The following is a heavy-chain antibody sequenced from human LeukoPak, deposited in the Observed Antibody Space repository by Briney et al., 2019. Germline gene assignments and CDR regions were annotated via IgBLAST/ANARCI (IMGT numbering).Heavy chain of an antibody. D-gene: IGHD1-26*01. V-gene: IGHV3-74*01. CDR3: AREGGSYYPFDY. Sequence: PGGSLRLSCAASGFTFSSYWMHWVRQALGKGLVWVSRINSDGSSTSYADSVKGRYTISRDNAKNTLYLQMNSLRVEDTAVYYCAREGGSYYPFDYWGQGTLVTVSS. CDR2: INSDGSST. CDR1: GFTFSSYW. J-gene: IGHJ4*02.